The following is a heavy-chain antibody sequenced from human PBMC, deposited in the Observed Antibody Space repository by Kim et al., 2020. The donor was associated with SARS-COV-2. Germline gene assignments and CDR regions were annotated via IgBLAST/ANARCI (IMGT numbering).Heavy chain of an antibody. Sequence: SETLSLTCTVSGVSISSYYWSWIRQPPGQGLEWIGYIYYSGSTNYNPSLKRRVTISVDTSKNQYSLKLSSVTAADTAAYYCARRRIPVPGRDYFYYLGQG. CDR1: GVSISSYY. CDR2: IYYSGST. D-gene: IGHD6-19*01. J-gene: IGHJ4*02. V-gene: IGHV4-59*01. CDR3: ARRRIPVPGRDYFYY.